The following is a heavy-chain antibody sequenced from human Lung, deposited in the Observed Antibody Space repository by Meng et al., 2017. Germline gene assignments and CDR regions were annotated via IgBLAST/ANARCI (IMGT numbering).Heavy chain of an antibody. CDR3: ARGTPGRSYSDY. Sequence: QVQPVQSGPEVKKPWASVKVFRKASDYTFTGYGVSWVRQAPGQGLEWMAWLGAHDGDTSHAPKFQGRVTVSADRPTATAYMELRSLRSDDTAVYYCARGTPGRSYSDYWGQGTLVTVSS. CDR2: LGAHDGDT. V-gene: IGHV1-18*01. J-gene: IGHJ4*02. CDR1: DYTFTGYG. D-gene: IGHD3-10*01.